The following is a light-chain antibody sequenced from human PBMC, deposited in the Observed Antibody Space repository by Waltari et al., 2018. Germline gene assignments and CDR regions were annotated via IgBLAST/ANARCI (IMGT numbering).Light chain of an antibody. V-gene: IGKV3-11*01. CDR1: ESVLSS. CDR2: DAS. Sequence: DIVLTQSPATPSLSPGEEATLSCRASESVLSSLPGYQQTPGQPPRLLIYDASTRAPGIPARFRGSGSGTDFTLTISSLEPEDFAVYYCQQRSNRPPWSFGQGTKVEIK. J-gene: IGKJ1*01. CDR3: QQRSNRPPWS.